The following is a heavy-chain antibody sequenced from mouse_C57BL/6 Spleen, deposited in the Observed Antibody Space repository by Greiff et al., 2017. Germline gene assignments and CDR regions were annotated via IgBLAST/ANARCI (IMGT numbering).Heavy chain of an antibody. CDR1: GFTFSDYG. CDR2: ISSGSSTL. Sequence: DVQLVESGGGLVKPGGSLKLSCAASGFTFSDYGMHWVRQAPEKGLEWVAYISSGSSTLYYADKVKGRFTISRDNAKNTLFLQMTSLRSEDTAMYYCARNYGSSYVGYYFDYWGQGTTLTVSS. D-gene: IGHD1-1*01. CDR3: ARNYGSSYVGYYFDY. V-gene: IGHV5-17*01. J-gene: IGHJ2*01.